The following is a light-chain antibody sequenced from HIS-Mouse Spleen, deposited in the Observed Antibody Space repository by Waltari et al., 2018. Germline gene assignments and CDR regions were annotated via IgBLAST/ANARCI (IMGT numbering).Light chain of an antibody. CDR1: ALQKQY. CDR3: QSADSSGTGWV. CDR2: KDS. J-gene: IGLJ3*02. Sequence: SYELTQPPSVSVSPGQTARITGSGDALQKQYAYWYQQKPGQAPVLVIYKDSERPSGIPERFSGSSSGTTVTLTISGVQAEDEADYYCQSADSSGTGWVFGGGTKLTVL. V-gene: IGLV3-25*03.